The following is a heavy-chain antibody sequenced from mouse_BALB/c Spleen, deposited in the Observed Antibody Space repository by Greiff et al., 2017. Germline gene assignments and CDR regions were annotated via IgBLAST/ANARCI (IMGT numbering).Heavy chain of an antibody. CDR1: GFTFSSFG. CDR3: ARDYGGSYDYFDD. D-gene: IGHD1-1*01. CDR2: ISSGSSTI. Sequence: EVKVVESGGGLVQPGGSRKLSCAASGFTFSSFGMHWVRQAPEKGLEWFAYISSGSSTIYYADTVKGRFTISRDNPKNTLFLQMTSLRSEDTAMYYCARDYGGSYDYFDDWGQGTTLTVSS. J-gene: IGHJ2*01. V-gene: IGHV5-17*02.